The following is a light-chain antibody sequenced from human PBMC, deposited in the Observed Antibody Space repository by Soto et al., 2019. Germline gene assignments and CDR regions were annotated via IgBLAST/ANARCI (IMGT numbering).Light chain of an antibody. Sequence: DIQLTQSPSSLSASVGDRVTITCRASQAISTYLVWYQQKPGTVPKLLIFAASTLQSGVPSRFSGSGSGTDFTLTISSLQPEDVATDYWQNYNGAPWTCGQGTKVEIK. CDR2: AAS. V-gene: IGKV1-27*01. CDR3: QNYNGAPWT. CDR1: QAISTY. J-gene: IGKJ1*01.